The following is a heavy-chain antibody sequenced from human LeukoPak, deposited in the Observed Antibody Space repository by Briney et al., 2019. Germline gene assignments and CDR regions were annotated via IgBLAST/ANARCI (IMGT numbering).Heavy chain of an antibody. D-gene: IGHD4-17*01. CDR3: SKDPNGDYVGAFDM. J-gene: IGHJ3*02. CDR2: ISSSSSYI. CDR1: GFTFSSYS. Sequence: GGSLRLSCAAPGFTFSSYSMNWVRQAPGKGLEGVSSISSSSSYIYYADSVKGRFSVSRDNSQNTVFLHMNSLRADDTALYYCSKDPNGDYVGAFDMWGPGTMVTVSS. V-gene: IGHV3-21*04.